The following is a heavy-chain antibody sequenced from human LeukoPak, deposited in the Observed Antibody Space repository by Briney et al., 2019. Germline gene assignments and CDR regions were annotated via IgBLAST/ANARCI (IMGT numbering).Heavy chain of an antibody. J-gene: IGHJ5*02. Sequence: SCXXXXYTFTXXGISWVRQAPGQGLEWMGWISAYNGNTNYAQKLQGRVTMTTDTSTSTAYMELRSLRSDDTAVYYCARDLGSSSSDWFDPWGQGTLVTVSS. CDR1: XYTFTXXG. D-gene: IGHD6-6*01. CDR2: ISAYNGNT. CDR3: ARDLGSSSSDWFDP. V-gene: IGHV1-18*01.